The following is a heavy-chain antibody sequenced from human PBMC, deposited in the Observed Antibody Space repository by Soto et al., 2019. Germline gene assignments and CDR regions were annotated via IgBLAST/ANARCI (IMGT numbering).Heavy chain of an antibody. D-gene: IGHD2-15*01. V-gene: IGHV3-30-3*01. Sequence: HGWSVRLSCAACGFTVSSYAMHWVRQAPGKGLEWVAVISYDGSNKYYADSVKGRFTISRDNSKNTLYLQMNSLRAEDTAVYYSARDQVVVAATLPFDYWGQGTLVTVSS. J-gene: IGHJ4*02. CDR3: ARDQVVVAATLPFDY. CDR2: ISYDGSNK. CDR1: GFTVSSYA.